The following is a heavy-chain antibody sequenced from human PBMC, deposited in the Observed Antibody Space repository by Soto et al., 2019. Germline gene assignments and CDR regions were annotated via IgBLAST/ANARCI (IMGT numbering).Heavy chain of an antibody. Sequence: GASVKVSCKASGYTFTSYAMHWVRQAPGQRLEWMGWINAGNGNTKYSQKFQGRVTITRDTSASTAYMELSSLRSEDTAVYYCARDPGDSYGSYYFDYWGQGTLVTVS. D-gene: IGHD5-18*01. CDR2: INAGNGNT. CDR3: ARDPGDSYGSYYFDY. J-gene: IGHJ4*02. V-gene: IGHV1-3*01. CDR1: GYTFTSYA.